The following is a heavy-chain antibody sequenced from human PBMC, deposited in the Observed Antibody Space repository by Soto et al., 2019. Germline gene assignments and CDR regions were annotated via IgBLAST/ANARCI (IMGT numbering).Heavy chain of an antibody. CDR3: ATLDVDTAAALHDY. Sequence: ASVKVSCKASGYTFTNYGISWVRQAPGQGLEWMGWINAYNGNTKYAQKLQGRVTMTTDTSTSTAYMELRSLRSEDTAVYYCATLDVDTAAALHDYWGQGTLVTVSS. D-gene: IGHD5-18*01. J-gene: IGHJ4*02. V-gene: IGHV1-18*01. CDR2: INAYNGNT. CDR1: GYTFTNYG.